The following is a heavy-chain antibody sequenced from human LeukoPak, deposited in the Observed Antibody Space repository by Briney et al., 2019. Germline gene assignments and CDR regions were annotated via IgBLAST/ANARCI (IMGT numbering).Heavy chain of an antibody. CDR1: GGSISSGGYY. CDR3: ARAGFTYYFDY. V-gene: IGHV4-31*03. CDR2: IYYSGST. Sequence: ASETLSLTCTVSGGSISSGGYYWSWIRQHPGKGLEWIGYIYYSGSTYYNPSLKSRVTISVDTSKNQFSLKLSSVTAADTAVYYCARAGFTYYFDYWGQGTLVTVSS. J-gene: IGHJ4*02. D-gene: IGHD6-19*01.